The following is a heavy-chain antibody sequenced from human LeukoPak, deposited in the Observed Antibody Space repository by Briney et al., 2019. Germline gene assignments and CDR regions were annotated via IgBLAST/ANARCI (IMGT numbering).Heavy chain of an antibody. CDR1: GFTFSSYS. CDR3: AKCPSGVLRYFAPIDY. V-gene: IGHV3-48*01. D-gene: IGHD3-9*01. Sequence: PGGSLRLSCAASGFTFSSYSMNWVRQAPGKGLEWVSYISSSRSIIHYADSVKGRFTISRDNAKNSLYLQMNSLRAEDTAVYYCAKCPSGVLRYFAPIDYWGQGTLVTVSS. J-gene: IGHJ4*02. CDR2: ISSSRSII.